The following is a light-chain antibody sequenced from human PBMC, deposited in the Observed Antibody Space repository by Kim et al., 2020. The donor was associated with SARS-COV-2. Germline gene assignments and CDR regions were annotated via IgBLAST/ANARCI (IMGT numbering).Light chain of an antibody. V-gene: IGLV3-21*04. J-gene: IGLJ1*01. CDR1: NIGSKS. CDR2: YDS. Sequence: SSELTQPPSVSVAPGKTARITCGGNNIGSKSVHWYQQKPGQAPVLVIYYDSDRPSGIPERFSGSNSGNTATLTISRVEAGDEADYYCQVWDSSSDHHVFGTGPRSPS. CDR3: QVWDSSSDHHV.